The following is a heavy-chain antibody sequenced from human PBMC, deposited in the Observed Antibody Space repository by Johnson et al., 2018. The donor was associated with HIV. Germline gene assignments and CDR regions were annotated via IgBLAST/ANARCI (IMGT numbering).Heavy chain of an antibody. J-gene: IGHJ3*02. CDR3: ARDLTSGSYSGSAFDI. CDR2: ISYDGSNK. D-gene: IGHD1-26*01. CDR1: GFTFSSYG. V-gene: IGHV3-33*05. Sequence: QVQLVESGGGVVQPGRSLRLSCAASGFTFSSYGMHWVRQAPGTGLEWVAVISYDGSNKYYADSVKGRFTISRDNSKNTLYLQMNSLRAEDTAVYYCARDLTSGSYSGSAFDIWGQGTMVTVSS.